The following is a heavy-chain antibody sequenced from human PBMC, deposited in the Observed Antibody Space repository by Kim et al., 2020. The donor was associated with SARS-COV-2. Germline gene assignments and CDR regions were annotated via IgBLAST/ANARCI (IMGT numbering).Heavy chain of an antibody. D-gene: IGHD5-12*01. CDR3: TTDIRGYDLKY. CDR2: T. V-gene: IGHV3-15*01. J-gene: IGHJ4*02. Sequence: TDYGAPVKGRFTVSRDDSKNTVYLQMSSLKTEDTAVYYCTTDIRGYDLKYWGQGTLVTVSS.